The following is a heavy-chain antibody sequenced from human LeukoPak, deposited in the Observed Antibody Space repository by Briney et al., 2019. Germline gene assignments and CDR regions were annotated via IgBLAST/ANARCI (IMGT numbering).Heavy chain of an antibody. D-gene: IGHD5-12*01. CDR1: GGSISSYY. J-gene: IGHJ4*02. CDR3: ASLRRGRRAPRLYYFDY. V-gene: IGHV4-59*08. CDR2: IYYSGST. Sequence: SETLSVTCTVSGGSISSYYWSWIRQPPGKGLEWIGYIYYSGSTNYNPSLKSRVTISVDTSKNQFSLKLSSVTAADTAVYYCASLRRGRRAPRLYYFDYWGQGTLVTVSS.